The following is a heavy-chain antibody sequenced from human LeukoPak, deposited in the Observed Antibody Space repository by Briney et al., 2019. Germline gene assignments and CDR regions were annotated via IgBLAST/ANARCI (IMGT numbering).Heavy chain of an antibody. CDR3: ARDSHYDSSGYYYGY. CDR2: ISSSSSYT. Sequence: PGGSLRLSCAASGFTFSDYYMSWIRQAPGKGLEWVSYISSSSSYTNYADSVKGRFTISRDNAKNSLYLQMNSLRAEDTAVYYCARDSHYDSSGYYYGYWGQETLVTVSS. V-gene: IGHV3-11*05. CDR1: GFTFSDYY. J-gene: IGHJ4*02. D-gene: IGHD3-22*01.